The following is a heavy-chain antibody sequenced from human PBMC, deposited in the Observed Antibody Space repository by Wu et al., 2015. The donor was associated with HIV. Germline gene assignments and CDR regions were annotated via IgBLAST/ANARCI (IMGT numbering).Heavy chain of an antibody. V-gene: IGHV1-2*02. CDR3: ARDATPITTEFDY. CDR1: GSIFSNYD. CDR2: INPSGGAT. J-gene: IGHJ4*02. Sequence: QVQLVQSGAEVKKPGSSVKVSCKASGSIFSNYDINWVRQAPGHGLEWMAWINPSGGATIYAEAFEGRVTVTTDTSMKTVYMELESLTSGDTAMYFCARDATPITTEFDYWGQGTLITVSS. D-gene: IGHD4-11*01.